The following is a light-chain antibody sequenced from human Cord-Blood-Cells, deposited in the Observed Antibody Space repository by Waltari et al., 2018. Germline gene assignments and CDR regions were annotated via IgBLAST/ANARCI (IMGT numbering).Light chain of an antibody. CDR2: QDS. V-gene: IGLV3-1*01. CDR3: QAWDSSTVV. CDR1: NLGDKY. Sequence: SYELTQPPSVSVSPGQTASITCSGANLGDKYACWYQQKQGQSPVLVIYQDSKRPSGIPERFSGSNSGNTATLTISGTQAMDEADYYCQAWDSSTVVFGGGTKLTVL. J-gene: IGLJ2*01.